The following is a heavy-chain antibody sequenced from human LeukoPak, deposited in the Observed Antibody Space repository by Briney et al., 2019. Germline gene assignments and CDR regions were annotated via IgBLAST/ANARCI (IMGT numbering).Heavy chain of an antibody. J-gene: IGHJ6*03. D-gene: IGHD6-13*01. CDR1: GGTFSSYA. V-gene: IGHV1-69*05. CDR3: ARCAAARDYYYYYMDV. CDR2: IIPIFGTA. Sequence: EASVKVSCKASGGTFSSYAISWVRQAPGQGLEWMGGIIPIFGTANYAQKFQGRVTITTDESTSTAYMELSSLRSEDTAVYYCARCAAARDYYYYYMDVWGKGTTVTVSS.